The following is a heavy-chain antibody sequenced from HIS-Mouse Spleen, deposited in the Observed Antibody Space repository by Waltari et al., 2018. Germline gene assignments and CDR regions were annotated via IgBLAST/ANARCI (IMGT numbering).Heavy chain of an antibody. V-gene: IGHV3-30*18. J-gene: IGHJ4*02. CDR1: GFTFSSYG. Sequence: QVQLVESGGGVVQPGRSLGLSCAASGFTFSSYGMHGVRQAPGKGLEWVAVISYDGSNKYYADSVKGRFTISRDNSKNTLYLQMNSLRAEDTAVYYCAKDRNYFDYWGQGTLVTVSS. CDR3: AKDRNYFDY. CDR2: ISYDGSNK.